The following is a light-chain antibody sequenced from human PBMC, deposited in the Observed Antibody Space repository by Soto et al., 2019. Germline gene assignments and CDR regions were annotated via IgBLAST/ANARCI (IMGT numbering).Light chain of an antibody. J-gene: IGKJ3*01. CDR1: QSVSSY. CDR3: QQRSNWPPFT. V-gene: IGKV3-11*01. CDR2: DAS. Sequence: EGVLTQSPATLSLSPGERATLSCRASQSVSSYLAWYQQKPGQAPRLLIYDASNRATGIPARFSGSGSGTDFTLTISSLEPEDFAVYYCQQRSNWPPFTFGPGTKVDN.